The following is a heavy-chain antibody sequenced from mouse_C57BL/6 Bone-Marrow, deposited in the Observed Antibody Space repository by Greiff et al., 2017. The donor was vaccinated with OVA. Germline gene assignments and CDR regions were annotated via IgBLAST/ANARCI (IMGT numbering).Heavy chain of an antibody. CDR1: GYTFTSYW. V-gene: IGHV1-55*01. D-gene: IGHD2-5*01. J-gene: IGHJ4*01. Sequence: QVQLQQPGAELVKPGASVKMSCKASGYTFTSYWITWVKQRPGQGLEWIGDIYPGSGSTNYNEKFKSKATLTVDTSSSTAYMQLSSLTSEDSAVYYCARAPYYSNSYYAMDYWGQGTSVTVSS. CDR2: IYPGSGST. CDR3: ARAPYYSNSYYAMDY.